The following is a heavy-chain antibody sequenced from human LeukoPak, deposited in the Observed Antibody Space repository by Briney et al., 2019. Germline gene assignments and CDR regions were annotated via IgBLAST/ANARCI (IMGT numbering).Heavy chain of an antibody. CDR1: GGSFSGYY. J-gene: IGHJ6*02. V-gene: IGHV4-34*01. CDR3: ARRDCSSTSCLSMDV. Sequence: SETLSLTCAVYGGSFSGYYWSWIRQPPGKGLEWIGEINHSGSTNYNPSLKSRVTISVDTSKNQFSLKLSSVTAADTAVYYCARRDCSSTSCLSMDVWGQGTTVTVSS. D-gene: IGHD2-2*01. CDR2: INHSGST.